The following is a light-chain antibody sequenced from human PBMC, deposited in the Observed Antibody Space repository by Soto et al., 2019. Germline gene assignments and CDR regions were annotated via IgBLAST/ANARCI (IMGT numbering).Light chain of an antibody. CDR2: GNS. CDR1: SSNIGAGYD. V-gene: IGLV1-40*01. CDR3: QSLDSSLREV. J-gene: IGLJ2*01. Sequence: QSVLTQPPSVSGAPGQRVTISCTGSSSNIGAGYDVHWYQQLPGTAPKLLIYGNSNPPSGVPDRFSGSKSGTSVSLAITGLQDEDEDDEYCQSLDSSLREVFGGGTKLTVL.